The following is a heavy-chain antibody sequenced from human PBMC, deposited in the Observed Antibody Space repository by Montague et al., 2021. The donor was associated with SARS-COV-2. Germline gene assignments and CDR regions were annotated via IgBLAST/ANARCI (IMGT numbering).Heavy chain of an antibody. D-gene: IGHD3-3*01. CDR1: GGSVSSYY. CDR2: IYYCGST. J-gene: IGHJ5*02. Sequence: SETLSLTCTVSGGSVSSYYWSWIRQSPGKGLQWLGYIYYCGSTDYNPSLKSRVTMSVDTSKNQFSLRLNSVTTADTAVYFCARAGGFYDYWSGYSSSAGFFDPWGQGILVTVSS. CDR3: ARAGGFYDYWSGYSSSAGFFDP. V-gene: IGHV4-59*02.